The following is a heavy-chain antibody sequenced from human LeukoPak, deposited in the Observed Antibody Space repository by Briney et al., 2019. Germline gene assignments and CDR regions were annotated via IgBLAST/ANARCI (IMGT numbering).Heavy chain of an antibody. J-gene: IGHJ3*02. CDR1: GGSISSYY. V-gene: IGHV4-59*01. Sequence: SETLTLTCTVSGGSISSYYWSWIRQPPGKGLEWIGYIYYSGSTNYNPSLKSRVTISVDTSKNQFSLKLSSVTAADTAVYYCARRTGYLAFDIWGQGTMVTVSS. D-gene: IGHD6-13*01. CDR2: IYYSGST. CDR3: ARRTGYLAFDI.